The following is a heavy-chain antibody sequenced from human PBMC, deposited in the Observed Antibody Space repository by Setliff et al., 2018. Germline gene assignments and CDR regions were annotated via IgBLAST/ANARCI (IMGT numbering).Heavy chain of an antibody. V-gene: IGHV4-39*07. D-gene: IGHD3-10*01. CDR3: ARDNRARHYMDV. J-gene: IGHJ6*03. CDR2: LYSTGAT. Sequence: PSETLSLTCTVSGGSISTTNYFWGWIRQPPGGGLEWIGILYSTGATYYNPSLKSRFTISVDTPNNQFSLNLSSVTAADTAVYYCARDNRARHYMDVWGKGTTVTVSS. CDR1: GGSISTTNYF.